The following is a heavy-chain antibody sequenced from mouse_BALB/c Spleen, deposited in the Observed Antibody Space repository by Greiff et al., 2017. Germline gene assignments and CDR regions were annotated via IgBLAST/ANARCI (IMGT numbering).Heavy chain of an antibody. CDR2: INPGSGGT. CDR3: ARSRTARATY. Sequence: QVQLQQSGAELVRPGTSVKVSCKASGYAFTNYLIEWVKQRPGQGLEWIGVINPGSGGTNYNEKFKGKATLTADKSSSTAYMQLSSLTSDDSAVYFCARSRTARATYWGQGTSVTVSS. V-gene: IGHV1-54*03. J-gene: IGHJ4*01. D-gene: IGHD3-2*01. CDR1: GYAFTNYL.